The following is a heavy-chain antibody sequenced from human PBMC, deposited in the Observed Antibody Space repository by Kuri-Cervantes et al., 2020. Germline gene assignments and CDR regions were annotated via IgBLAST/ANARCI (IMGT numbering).Heavy chain of an antibody. V-gene: IGHV3-23*01. D-gene: IGHD2/OR15-2a*01. CDR3: AKQGAHTFKYYYYGMDV. CDR1: GFTFSSYA. CDR2: ISGSGGST. J-gene: IGHJ6*02. Sequence: GESLKISCAASGFTFSSYAMSWVRQAPGKGLEWVSAISGSGGSTYYADSVKGRFTISRDNSKNTLYLQMNSLRAEDTAVYYCAKQGAHTFKYYYYGMDVWGQGTTVTGSS.